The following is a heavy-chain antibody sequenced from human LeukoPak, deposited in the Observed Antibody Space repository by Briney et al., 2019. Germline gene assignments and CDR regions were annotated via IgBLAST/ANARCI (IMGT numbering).Heavy chain of an antibody. D-gene: IGHD7-27*01. CDR2: IYYSGST. Sequence: SGTLSLTCTVSGGSISSSSYYWGWIRQPPGKGLEWIGSIYYSGSTYYNPSLKSRVTISVDTSKNQFSLKLGSVTAADTAVYYCASLSGGGYFDYWGQGTLVTVSS. J-gene: IGHJ4*02. CDR3: ASLSGGGYFDY. V-gene: IGHV4-39*01. CDR1: GGSISSSSYY.